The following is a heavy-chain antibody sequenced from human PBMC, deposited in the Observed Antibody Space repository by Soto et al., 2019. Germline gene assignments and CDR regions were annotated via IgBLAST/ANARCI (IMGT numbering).Heavy chain of an antibody. J-gene: IGHJ6*02. CDR2: ISSTSSNI. V-gene: IGHV3-21*01. Sequence: EVSLVESGGGLVKPGGSLRLSCAASGFTFGGFSMNWVRQAPGKGLEWVSSISSTSSNIYHADSLKGRFTISRDNAQNSLYLQMNSLRAEDTAVYYCARSPPWTPLFRGGMDGWGQGTTVIVAS. CDR3: ARSPPWTPLFRGGMDG. D-gene: IGHD2-21*01. CDR1: GFTFGGFS.